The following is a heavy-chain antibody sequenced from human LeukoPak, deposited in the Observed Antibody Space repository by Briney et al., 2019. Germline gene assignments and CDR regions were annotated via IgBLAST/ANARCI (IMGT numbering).Heavy chain of an antibody. CDR2: IKSKADGGTT. J-gene: IGHJ4*02. Sequence: GGSLRLSCAASGFTFIDAWMSWVRQAPGEGLEGVGRIKSKADGGTTDYAAPVKGRFTISRDDSKSTLYLQMNSLKSEDTAVYYCSSYRDWGQGTRVTVSS. CDR1: GFTFIDAW. CDR3: SSYRD. D-gene: IGHD4-11*01. V-gene: IGHV3-15*01.